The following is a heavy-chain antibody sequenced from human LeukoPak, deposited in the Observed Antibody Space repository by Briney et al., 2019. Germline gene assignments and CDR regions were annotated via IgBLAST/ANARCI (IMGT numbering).Heavy chain of an antibody. CDR3: ARDMTMVRGVKCWFDS. Sequence: PGGSERLSCAASGFIFSTYDMNWVRQAPGRGLEWVSYISASGSTIYYADSVKGRFTVSRDNAKNSLYLQMNSLRDEDTAVYYCARDMTMVRGVKCWFDSWGQGTLVTVSS. J-gene: IGHJ5*01. D-gene: IGHD3-10*01. V-gene: IGHV3-48*02. CDR2: ISASGSTI. CDR1: GFIFSTYD.